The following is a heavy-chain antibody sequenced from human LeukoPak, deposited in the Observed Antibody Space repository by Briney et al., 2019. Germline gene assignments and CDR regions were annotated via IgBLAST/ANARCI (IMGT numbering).Heavy chain of an antibody. Sequence: PSETLSLTCTVSGGSISSSSYYWGWIRQPPGNGLEWIGSIYYSGSTNYNPSLKSRVTISLDTSKNQFSLKMTSVTAADTAVYYCARASGDYADYFDYWGQGTLVTVSS. CDR2: IYYSGST. J-gene: IGHJ4*02. D-gene: IGHD4-17*01. CDR1: GGSISSSSYY. CDR3: ARASGDYADYFDY. V-gene: IGHV4-39*07.